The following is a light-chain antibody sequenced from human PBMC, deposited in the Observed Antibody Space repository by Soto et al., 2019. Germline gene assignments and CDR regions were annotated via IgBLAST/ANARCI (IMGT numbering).Light chain of an antibody. J-gene: IGKJ1*01. CDR3: QQYNSYRA. Sequence: DIQMTQSPSTLSASVGDRFIITCRASQSISNWLAWHQQKPGKAPKLLIYKASTLESGVPSRFSGSGSGTEFTLTISSLQPDDFATYYCQQYNSYRAFGQGTKVDIK. V-gene: IGKV1-5*03. CDR2: KAS. CDR1: QSISNW.